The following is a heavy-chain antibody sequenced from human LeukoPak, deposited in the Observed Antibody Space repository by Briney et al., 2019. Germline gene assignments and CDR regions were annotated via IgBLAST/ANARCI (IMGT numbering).Heavy chain of an antibody. CDR3: ARGGVGPTTNWFDP. Sequence: SQTLSLTCTVSGGSISGSGYYWSWIRQPPGKGLEWIGYIYHTGSTYYNPSLASRVTISVDRSKNQFSLRLTSVTAADTAVFYCARGGVGPTTNWFDPWGQGTLVTVSS. CDR2: IYHTGST. D-gene: IGHD1-26*01. CDR1: GGSISGSGYY. J-gene: IGHJ5*02. V-gene: IGHV4-30-2*01.